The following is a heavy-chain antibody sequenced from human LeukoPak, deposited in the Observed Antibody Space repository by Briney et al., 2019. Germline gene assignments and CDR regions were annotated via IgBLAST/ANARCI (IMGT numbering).Heavy chain of an antibody. Sequence: SVKVSCKASGGTFSSYAISWVRQAPGQGLEWMGGIIPIFGTTNYAQKFQGRVTITADESTSTAYMELSSLRSEDTAVYYCAKEGSRPESATVVTPGGYFDYWGQGTLVTVSS. CDR3: AKEGSRPESATVVTPGGYFDY. J-gene: IGHJ4*02. V-gene: IGHV1-69*13. CDR1: GGTFSSYA. CDR2: IIPIFGTT. D-gene: IGHD4-23*01.